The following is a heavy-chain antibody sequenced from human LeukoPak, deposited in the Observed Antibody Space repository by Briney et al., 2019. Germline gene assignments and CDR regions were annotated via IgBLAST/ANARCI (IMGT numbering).Heavy chain of an antibody. CDR2: IYYSGST. J-gene: IGHJ5*02. V-gene: IGHV4-39*07. CDR1: GGSISSSSYY. D-gene: IGHD2-15*01. Sequence: SETLSLTCTVSGGSISSSSYYWGWIRQPPGKGLEWIGSIYYSGSTYYNPSLKSRVTISVDTSKNQFSLKLSSVTAADTAVYYCARGRSYVAFYCSGGSCYWWWFDPWGQGTLVTVSS. CDR3: ARGRSYVAFYCSGGSCYWWWFDP.